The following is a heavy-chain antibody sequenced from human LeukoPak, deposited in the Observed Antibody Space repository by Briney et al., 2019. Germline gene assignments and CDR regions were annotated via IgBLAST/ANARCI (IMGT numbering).Heavy chain of an antibody. D-gene: IGHD4-17*01. Sequence: ASVKVSCKTSGYTFTFFYVHWLRHSPGQGLEWMGWIRPGSGDINYAQKFRDRVTVTSDTSTTTAYMEVNKLTSGDTAVYYCARDDGDYLLGFDFWGQGTLVTVSS. CDR3: ARDDGDYLLGFDF. V-gene: IGHV1-2*02. CDR1: GYTFTFFY. CDR2: IRPGSGDI. J-gene: IGHJ4*02.